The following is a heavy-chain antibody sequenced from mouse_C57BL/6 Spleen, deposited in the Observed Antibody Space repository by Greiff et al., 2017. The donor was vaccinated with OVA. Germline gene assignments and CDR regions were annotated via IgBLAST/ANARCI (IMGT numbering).Heavy chain of an antibody. Sequence: QVQLQQPGAELVRPGTSVKLSCKASGYTFTSYWMHWVKQRPGQGLEWIGVIDPSDSYTNYNQKFKGKATLTVDTSSITAYMQLSSLTSEDSAVYYCARSEDYGSSHYFDYWGQGTTLTVSS. D-gene: IGHD1-1*01. CDR3: ARSEDYGSSHYFDY. J-gene: IGHJ2*01. CDR2: IDPSDSYT. V-gene: IGHV1-59*01. CDR1: GYTFTSYW.